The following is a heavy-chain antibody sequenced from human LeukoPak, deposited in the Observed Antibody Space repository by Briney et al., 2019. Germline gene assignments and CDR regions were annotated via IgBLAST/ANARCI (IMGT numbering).Heavy chain of an antibody. CDR1: GFTFSSYW. CDR3: ARDRNYCSSDRCYDVFDI. Sequence: GGSLRLSCAASGFTFSSYWMSWVRQAPGKGLEWVANIKQDGSEKYYVDSVEGRFTISRDNAKNSLYLQMSNLRAEDTSVYYCARDRNYCSSDRCYDVFDIWGQGTMVTVSS. J-gene: IGHJ3*02. V-gene: IGHV3-7*01. D-gene: IGHD6-19*01. CDR2: IKQDGSEK.